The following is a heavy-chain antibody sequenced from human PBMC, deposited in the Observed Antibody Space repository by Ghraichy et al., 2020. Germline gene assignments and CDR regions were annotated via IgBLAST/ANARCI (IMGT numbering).Heavy chain of an antibody. D-gene: IGHD6-19*01. V-gene: IGHV3-23*01. CDR3: AKGRATGWYTEVDY. Sequence: GGSLRLSCAASGFTFTSYAMVWVRQAPGQGLEWVSGINDRGDSTYYADPVKGRFTISRDNSKNTLYLQMTSLRVEDTALYYCAKGRATGWYTEVDYWGQGTLVTVSS. CDR2: INDRGDST. CDR1: GFTFTSYA. J-gene: IGHJ4*02.